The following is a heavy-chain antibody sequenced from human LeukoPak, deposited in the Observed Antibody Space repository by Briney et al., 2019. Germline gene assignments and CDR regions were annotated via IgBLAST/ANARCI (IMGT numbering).Heavy chain of an antibody. J-gene: IGHJ6*02. D-gene: IGHD5-12*01. V-gene: IGHV3-33*01. CDR2: IWYDGSKT. Sequence: PGKSLRLSCAASTSTFSNYGMHWVRQAPGKGLEWVAVIWYDGSKTYYAESVKGRFTISKDNSKNMLYLEMNSLRVEDTAVYYCVRDFSSYGNVDYFYYGMDIWGQGTTVTVFS. CDR3: VRDFSSYGNVDYFYYGMDI. CDR1: TSTFSNYG.